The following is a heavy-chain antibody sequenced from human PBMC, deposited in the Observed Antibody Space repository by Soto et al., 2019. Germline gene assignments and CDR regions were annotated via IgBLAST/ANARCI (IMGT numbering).Heavy chain of an antibody. CDR3: ARHGNYGDYHHHY. J-gene: IGHJ4*02. D-gene: IGHD4-17*01. V-gene: IGHV4-39*01. CDR1: GGSISSSSYY. Sequence: QLQLQESGPGLVKPSETLSLTCTVSGGSISSSSYYWGWIRQPPGKGLEWIGSIYYSGSTYYNPALKRRVPISVDTSKNQFSLKPSSVTAADTAVYYCARHGNYGDYHHHYWGQGTLVTVSS. CDR2: IYYSGST.